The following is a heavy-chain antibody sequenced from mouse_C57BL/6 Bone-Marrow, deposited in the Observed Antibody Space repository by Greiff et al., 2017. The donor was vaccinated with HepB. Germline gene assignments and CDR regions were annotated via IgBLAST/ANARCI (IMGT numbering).Heavy chain of an antibody. CDR1: GYTFTDYY. D-gene: IGHD2-3*01. V-gene: IGHV1-34*01. J-gene: IGHJ3*01. Sequence: EVQLVESGPELVKPGASVKMSCKASGYTFTDYYMHWVKQSHGKSLEWIGYIYPNNGGNGYNQKFKGKATLTVDKSSNTAYMELRLLTSAYSAVYYCARDYDGYYVLAYWGQGTLVTVSA. CDR3: ARDYDGYYVLAY. CDR2: IYPNNGGN.